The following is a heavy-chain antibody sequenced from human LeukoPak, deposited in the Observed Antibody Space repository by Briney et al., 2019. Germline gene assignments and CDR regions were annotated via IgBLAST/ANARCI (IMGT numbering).Heavy chain of an antibody. CDR1: GYSISSGYY. Sequence: SETLSLTCAVSGYSISSGYYWGWIRQPPGKGLEWIGSIYYSGSTYYNPSVKSRVPISIDTSQNQFPLKLSSVTAADTAVYYCARGTYYYDSGADYWGQGTLVSVSS. CDR2: IYYSGST. V-gene: IGHV4-38-2*01. CDR3: ARGTYYYDSGADY. J-gene: IGHJ4*02. D-gene: IGHD3-22*01.